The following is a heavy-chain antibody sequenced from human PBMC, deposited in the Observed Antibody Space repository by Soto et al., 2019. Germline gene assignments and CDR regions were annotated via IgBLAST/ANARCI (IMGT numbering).Heavy chain of an antibody. J-gene: IGHJ4*02. Sequence: EVQLLESGGGLVQPGRSLRLSCAASGFTFSSYAMNWVRQAPGKGLEWVSAMSGTGGSTYYADSVKGRFTISRDNSKNTLYLQMNILRVEDTVVFYCAKAGFSSWWYSSYFDYWGEGTLFTVFS. CDR1: GFTFSSYA. CDR3: AKAGFSSWWYSSYFDY. D-gene: IGHD6-19*01. CDR2: MSGTGGST. V-gene: IGHV3-23*01.